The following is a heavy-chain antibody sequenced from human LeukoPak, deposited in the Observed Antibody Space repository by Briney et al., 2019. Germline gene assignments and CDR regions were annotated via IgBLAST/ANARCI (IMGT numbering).Heavy chain of an antibody. J-gene: IGHJ6*03. CDR2: IKQDGSEK. CDR3: TRGGTMDV. Sequence: GGSLRLSCEASGFAFSVYWMSWVRQAPGKGLEWVANIKQDGSEKNYVDSVKGRFTISRDNAKKSLYLQMNSLRVEYTAVYFCTRGGTMDVWGNGTTVTGSS. V-gene: IGHV3-7*01. CDR1: GFAFSVYW.